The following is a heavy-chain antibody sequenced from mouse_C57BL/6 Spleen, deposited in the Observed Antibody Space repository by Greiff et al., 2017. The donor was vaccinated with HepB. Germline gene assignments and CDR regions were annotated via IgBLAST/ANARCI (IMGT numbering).Heavy chain of an antibody. J-gene: IGHJ2*01. Sequence: SGAELVRPGASVTLSCKASGYTFTDYEMHWVKQTPVHGLEWIGAIDPETGGTAYNQKFKGKAILTADKSSSTAYMELRSLTSEDSAVYYCTREDYGSSYWGQGTTLTVSS. CDR1: GYTFTDYE. D-gene: IGHD1-1*01. CDR3: TREDYGSSY. V-gene: IGHV1-15*01. CDR2: IDPETGGT.